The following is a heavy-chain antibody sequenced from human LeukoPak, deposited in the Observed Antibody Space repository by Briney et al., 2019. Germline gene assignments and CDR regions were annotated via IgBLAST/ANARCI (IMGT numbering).Heavy chain of an antibody. J-gene: IGHJ4*02. V-gene: IGHV2-5*01. D-gene: IGHD4/OR15-4a*01. CDR2: IYWNDDK. CDR1: GFSLSASGVG. Sequence: KMSGPTLVNPTQTLTLTCTFSGFSLSASGVGVGWIRQPPGKALEWLALIYWNDDKRYSPSLKSRLTITKDTSKNQVVLTMTNMDPVDTATYFCAHSTYSANYRYYFDYWGQGILVTVSS. CDR3: AHSTYSANYRYYFDY.